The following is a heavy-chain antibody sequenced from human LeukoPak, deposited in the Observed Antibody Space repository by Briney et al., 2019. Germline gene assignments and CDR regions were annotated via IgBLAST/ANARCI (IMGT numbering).Heavy chain of an antibody. Sequence: GGSLRLSCAASGFTVSSNYMSWVRQAPGKGLEWVSVIYSGGSTYYADSVKGRFTISRDNSKNTLYLQMNSLKTEDTAVYYCTTDQHHRDDAFDIWGQGTMVTVSS. D-gene: IGHD5-24*01. CDR1: GFTVSSNY. CDR3: TTDQHHRDDAFDI. J-gene: IGHJ3*02. CDR2: IYSGGST. V-gene: IGHV3-53*01.